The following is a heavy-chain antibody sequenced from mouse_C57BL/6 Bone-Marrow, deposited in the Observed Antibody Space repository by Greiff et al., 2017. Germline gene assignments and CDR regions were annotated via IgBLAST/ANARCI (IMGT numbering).Heavy chain of an antibody. Sequence: VQLQQSGAELVKPGASVKISCKASGYAFSSYWMNWVKQRPGKGLEWIGQIYPGDGDTNYNGKFKGKATLTADKSSSTAYMQLSSLTSEDSAVYFCARWDYGSSYWYFDYWGQGTTLTVSS. CDR2: IYPGDGDT. D-gene: IGHD1-1*01. CDR3: ARWDYGSSYWYFDY. J-gene: IGHJ2*01. V-gene: IGHV1-80*01. CDR1: GYAFSSYW.